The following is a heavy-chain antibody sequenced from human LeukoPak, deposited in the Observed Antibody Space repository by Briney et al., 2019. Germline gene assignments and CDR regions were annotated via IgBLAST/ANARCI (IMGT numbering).Heavy chain of an antibody. V-gene: IGHV1-2*02. D-gene: IGHD5-18*01. CDR2: INPNSGGT. J-gene: IGHJ6*02. CDR3: ARDQGEVDTAMVTKGGYYGMDV. CDR1: GYTFTGYY. Sequence: GASVKVSCKAPGYTFTGYYMHWVRRAPGQGLEWMGWINPNSGGTNYAQKFQGRVTMTRDTSISTAYMELSSLRSEDTAVYYCARDQGEVDTAMVTKGGYYGMDVWGQGTTVTVSS.